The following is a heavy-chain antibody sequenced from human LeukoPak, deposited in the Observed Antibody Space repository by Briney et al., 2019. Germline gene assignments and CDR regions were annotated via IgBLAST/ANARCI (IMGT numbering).Heavy chain of an antibody. D-gene: IGHD3-3*01. Sequence: PGGSLRLSCAASGFTFSSYGMSWVRQAPGKGLEWVSAISGSGGSTYYADSVKGRFTISRDNSKNTLYLQMNSLRAEDTAVYYCAKEGGRGDFWFLGYFDYWGQGTLVTVSS. J-gene: IGHJ4*02. CDR1: GFTFSSYG. V-gene: IGHV3-23*01. CDR2: ISGSGGST. CDR3: AKEGGRGDFWFLGYFDY.